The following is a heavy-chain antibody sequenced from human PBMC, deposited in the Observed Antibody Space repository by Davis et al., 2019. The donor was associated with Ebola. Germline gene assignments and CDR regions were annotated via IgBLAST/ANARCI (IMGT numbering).Heavy chain of an antibody. V-gene: IGHV1-3*01. CDR1: GYTFSNYP. J-gene: IGHJ6*04. Sequence: ASVKVSCKASGYTFSNYPIHWVRQAPGQSLEWMGWINAVYGNTKYSQKFQGRVTITRDTSASTAYMELSNLRSEDTAVYYCARDLSMSFYYGMDVWGKGTTVTVSS. D-gene: IGHD2/OR15-2a*01. CDR3: ARDLSMSFYYGMDV. CDR2: INAVYGNT.